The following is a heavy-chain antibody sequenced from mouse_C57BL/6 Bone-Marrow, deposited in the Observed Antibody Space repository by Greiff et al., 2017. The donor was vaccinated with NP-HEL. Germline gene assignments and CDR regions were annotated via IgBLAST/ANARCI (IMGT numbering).Heavy chain of an antibody. Sequence: QVQLQQPGPELVKPGASVKISCKASGYAFSSSWMNWVKQRPGKGLEWIGRIYPGDGDTNYNGKFKGKATLTADKSSSTAYMQLSSLTSEDSAVYFCARSGNPYAMDYWGQGTSVTVSS. CDR2: IYPGDGDT. V-gene: IGHV1-82*01. CDR3: ARSGNPYAMDY. D-gene: IGHD2-1*01. CDR1: GYAFSSSW. J-gene: IGHJ4*01.